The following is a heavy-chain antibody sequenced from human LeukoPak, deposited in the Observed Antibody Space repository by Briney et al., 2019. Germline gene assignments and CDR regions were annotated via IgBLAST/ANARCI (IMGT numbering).Heavy chain of an antibody. V-gene: IGHV3-74*01. D-gene: IGHD3-16*01. J-gene: IGHJ4*02. CDR1: GFTFSNHW. CDR3: ARGLYASFDY. CDR2: IKRYGSSI. Sequence: GGSLRLSCEGSGFTFSNHWMYWVRQPPGKGLVWVSRIKRYGSSITYAHSVKGRFTISRDNAKHPLYLQMNSLRADDTAVYFCARGLYASFDYWGQGTLVTVSS.